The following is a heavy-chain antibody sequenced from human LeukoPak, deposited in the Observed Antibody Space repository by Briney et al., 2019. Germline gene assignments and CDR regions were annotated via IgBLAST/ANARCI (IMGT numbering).Heavy chain of an antibody. D-gene: IGHD6-19*01. CDR1: GFTFSTYA. J-gene: IGHJ4*02. CDR2: IYSDGST. CDR3: ARRIDSSGCLDY. Sequence: GGSLRLSCTAAGFTFSTYAMGWARQAPGKGLEWVSVIYSDGSTYYADSVKGRFTISRDNSKNTLYLQMNSLRAEDTAVYYCARRIDSSGCLDYWGQGTLVTVSS. V-gene: IGHV3-66*01.